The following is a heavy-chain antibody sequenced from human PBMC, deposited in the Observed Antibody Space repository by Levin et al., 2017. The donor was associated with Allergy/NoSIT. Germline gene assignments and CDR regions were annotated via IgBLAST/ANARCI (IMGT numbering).Heavy chain of an antibody. D-gene: IGHD4-23*01. CDR1: GFTVSSTY. Sequence: GESLKISCAAYGFTVSSTYMNWVRQAPGKGLEWVSVIYSGGSTYYADSMKGRFSVSRDNSRNTLYLQMNSLRVEDTAVYYCARATGVTPFDHWGQGTLVTVSS. CDR2: IYSGGST. J-gene: IGHJ4*02. CDR3: ARATGVTPFDH. V-gene: IGHV3-66*01.